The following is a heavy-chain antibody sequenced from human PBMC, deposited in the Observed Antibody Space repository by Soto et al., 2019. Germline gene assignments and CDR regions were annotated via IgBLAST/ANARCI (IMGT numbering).Heavy chain of an antibody. J-gene: IGHJ4*02. CDR3: AFPYGDSLFGNY. CDR1: GYSFASYW. CDR2: IFPADSDT. D-gene: IGHD4-17*01. V-gene: IGHV5-51*01. Sequence: GESLKISCKGSGYSFASYWIGWVRQMPGKGLEWMGIIFPADSDTKYRPSFQGRVTISADKSISTAYLQWSSLKASDTAMYYCAFPYGDSLFGNYWGQGTLVTSP.